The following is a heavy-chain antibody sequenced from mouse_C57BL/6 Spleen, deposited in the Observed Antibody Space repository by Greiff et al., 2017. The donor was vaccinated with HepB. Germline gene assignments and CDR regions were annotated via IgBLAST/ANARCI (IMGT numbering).Heavy chain of an antibody. CDR2: IDPETGGT. CDR3: TGELVRVYAMDY. D-gene: IGHD1-1*01. Sequence: QVQLQQSGAELVRPGASVTLSCKASGYTFTDYEMHWVKQTPVHGLEWIGAIDPETGGTAYNQKFKGKAILTADKSSSTAYMELRSLTSEDSAVYYCTGELVRVYAMDYWGQGTSVTVSS. V-gene: IGHV1-15*01. CDR1: GYTFTDYE. J-gene: IGHJ4*01.